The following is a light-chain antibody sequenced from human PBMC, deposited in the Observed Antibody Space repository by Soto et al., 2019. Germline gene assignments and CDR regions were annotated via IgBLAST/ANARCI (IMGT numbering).Light chain of an antibody. CDR3: TSHAASNNFNFV. CDR2: EVT. V-gene: IGLV2-8*01. J-gene: IGLJ3*02. CDR1: SSDVGGYNY. Sequence: QSALSQPPSASGSPGQSVTISCTGTSSDVGGYNYVSWYQQYPGRAPKLMIYEVTKPPSGVPDRYSGSKSSNTASLTVSGLQAEDEADYYCTSHAASNNFNFVFGGGTKLTVL.